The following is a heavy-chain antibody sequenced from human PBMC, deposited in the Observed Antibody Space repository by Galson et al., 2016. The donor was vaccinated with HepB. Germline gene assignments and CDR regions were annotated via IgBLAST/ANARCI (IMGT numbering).Heavy chain of an antibody. D-gene: IGHD3-10*01. CDR2: IWYDGSDQ. J-gene: IGHJ4*02. CDR1: GFSFSSYV. CDR3: ARDPAFGALDY. Sequence: LRLSCAASGFSFSSYVMHWVRQAPGKGLEWVAIIWYDGSDQYYADSVKGRFTISRDNSNNTLYLQMNGLRAEDTALYYCARDPAFGALDYWGQGTLVTVSS. V-gene: IGHV3-33*01.